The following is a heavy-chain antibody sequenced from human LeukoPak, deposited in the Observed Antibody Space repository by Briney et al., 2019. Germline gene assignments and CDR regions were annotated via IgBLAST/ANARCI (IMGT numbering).Heavy chain of an antibody. CDR1: GGSMSNYY. CDR3: ARESESRTTVNGIDY. D-gene: IGHD4-11*01. V-gene: IGHV4-4*07. J-gene: IGHJ4*02. CDR2: IDASGTT. Sequence: PSETLSLTCTVSGGSMSNYYWSWIRQPAGKGLEWIGRIDASGTTNHNPSLKSRVTMSVDTSKNQISLKVSSVTAADTAVYFCARESESRTTVNGIDYWGRGTLVTVSS.